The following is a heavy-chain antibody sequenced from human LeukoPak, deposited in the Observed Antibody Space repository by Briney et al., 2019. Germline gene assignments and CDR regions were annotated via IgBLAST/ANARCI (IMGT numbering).Heavy chain of an antibody. CDR1: GFTFSSYA. D-gene: IGHD3-22*01. CDR3: AKARLTYYYDSSGYYFPFDY. V-gene: IGHV3-30-3*01. Sequence: GRSLRLSCAASGFTFSSYAMHWVRQAPGKGLEWVAVISYDGSNKYYADSVKGRFTISRDNSKNTLYLQMNSLRAEDTAVYYCAKARLTYYYDSSGYYFPFDYWGQGTLVTVSS. J-gene: IGHJ4*02. CDR2: ISYDGSNK.